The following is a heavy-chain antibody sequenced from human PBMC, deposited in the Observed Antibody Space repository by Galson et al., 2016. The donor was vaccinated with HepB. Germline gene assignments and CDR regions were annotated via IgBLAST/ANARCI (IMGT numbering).Heavy chain of an antibody. J-gene: IGHJ4*02. CDR2: LKSDGRST. V-gene: IGHV3-74*01. Sequence: SLRLSCAASGFTFSSHWMHWVRQAPGKGLVYVSRLKSDGRSTYYADSVKGRFTISRDNAKNTLYLQMNSLGVEDTAVYYCRIGTAGIDYWGQGTLVTVSS. D-gene: IGHD6-13*01. CDR3: RIGTAGIDY. CDR1: GFTFSSHW.